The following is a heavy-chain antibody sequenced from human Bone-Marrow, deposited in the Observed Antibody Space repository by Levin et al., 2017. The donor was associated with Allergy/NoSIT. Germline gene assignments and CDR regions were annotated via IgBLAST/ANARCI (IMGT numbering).Heavy chain of an antibody. J-gene: IGHJ3*01. CDR1: GFTFSTHA. CDR2: LSGAGGST. CDR3: AKDYSDSAGFYYPYAINV. V-gene: IGHV3-23*01. D-gene: IGHD3-22*01. Sequence: LSLTCAASGFTFSTHAMNWVRQTPGKGLEWVAALSGAGGSTHYADSVKGRFTISRDNSNNTLYLQMNSLRVEDTALYYCAKDYSDSAGFYYPYAINVWGQGTMVTVSA.